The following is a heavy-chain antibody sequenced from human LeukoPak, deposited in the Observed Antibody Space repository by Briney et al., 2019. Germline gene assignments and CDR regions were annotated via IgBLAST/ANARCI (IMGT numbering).Heavy chain of an antibody. D-gene: IGHD5-12*01. Sequence: SETLSLTCTVSGGSTSSYYWSWIRQPPGKGLEWIGYIYYSGSTNYNPSLKSRVTISVDTSKNQFSLKLSSVTAADTAVYYCARDVAGNTFDYWGQGTLVTVSS. V-gene: IGHV4-59*12. J-gene: IGHJ4*02. CDR1: GGSTSSYY. CDR2: IYYSGST. CDR3: ARDVAGNTFDY.